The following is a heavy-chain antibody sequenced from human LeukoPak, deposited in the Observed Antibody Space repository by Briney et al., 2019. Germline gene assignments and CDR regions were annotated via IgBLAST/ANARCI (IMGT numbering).Heavy chain of an antibody. CDR1: GGSISSGSYY. Sequence: SETLSLTCTASGGSISSGSYYWSWIRQPARKWLECIRRIYTSGSSTYNSSLKIRVTISVDLSTKQFSLKLSSVTAADTAVYYCAREHRMWYDSSGYYYNFDYWGQGTLVTVSS. CDR2: IYTSGSS. V-gene: IGHV4-61*02. CDR3: AREHRMWYDSSGYYYNFDY. D-gene: IGHD3-22*01. J-gene: IGHJ4*02.